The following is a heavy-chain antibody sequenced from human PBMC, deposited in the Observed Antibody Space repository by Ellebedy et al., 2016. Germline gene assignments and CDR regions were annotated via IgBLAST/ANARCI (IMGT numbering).Heavy chain of an antibody. CDR2: VYYVGST. D-gene: IGHD2-15*01. V-gene: IGHV4-39*01. CDR3: ARQIVVVVATRDYYGLDV. Sequence: SETLSLTXTVSSGSISSSTYYWGWIRQPPGKGLEYIGSVYYVGSTYYNPSLKSPVTVSVDTPKNQFSLRLTSVTAADTAVYYCARQIVVVVATRDYYGLDVWGQGTTVTVSS. CDR1: SGSISSSTYY. J-gene: IGHJ6*02.